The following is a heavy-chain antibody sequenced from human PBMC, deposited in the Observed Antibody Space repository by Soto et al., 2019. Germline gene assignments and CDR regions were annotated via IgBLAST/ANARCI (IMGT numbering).Heavy chain of an antibody. Sequence: ESGPTLVNPTQTLTLTCTFPGFSLSASGVGVGWFRQPPGKALEWLAVIYWDDTKTYSPSLESRLTVTKDTSKNQVVLTMTNMDPVDTATYCCARKNSGTYALDYWGQGVLVTVSS. CDR1: GFSLSASGVG. J-gene: IGHJ4*02. CDR3: ARKNSGTYALDY. CDR2: IYWDDTK. D-gene: IGHD1-26*01. V-gene: IGHV2-5*02.